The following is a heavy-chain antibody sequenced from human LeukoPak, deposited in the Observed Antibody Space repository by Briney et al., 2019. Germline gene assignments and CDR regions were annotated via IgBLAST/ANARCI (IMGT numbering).Heavy chain of an antibody. CDR3: ARGFSEIAPGALSS. CDR2: INQSGTT. D-gene: IGHD2-2*01. CDR1: GGSFSGSY. Sequence: PSETLSLTCAVSGGSFSGSYWSWVRQPPGKGLEWIGEINQSGTTNYNPSLNSRVTISVDTSENQFSLNLNSVTAADTAVYYCARGFSEIAPGALSSWGQGTLVTVSS. V-gene: IGHV4-34*01. J-gene: IGHJ5*02.